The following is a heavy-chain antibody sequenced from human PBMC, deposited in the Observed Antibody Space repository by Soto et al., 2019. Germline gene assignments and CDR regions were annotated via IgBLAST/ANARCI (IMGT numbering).Heavy chain of an antibody. J-gene: IGHJ4*02. CDR3: AKEYCGVHCSSDYFYY. CDR1: GFTFSNYG. D-gene: IGHD2-21*01. Sequence: QVQLVESGGGVVQPGRSLRLSCAASGFTFSNYGIHWVRQAPGNGLEWVAVISRDGSVRYYADSVKGRFTISRDNSKNTLYLKVNNLRPEDTAVYYCAKEYCGVHCSSDYFYYWGQGTLVTVSS. V-gene: IGHV3-30*18. CDR2: ISRDGSVR.